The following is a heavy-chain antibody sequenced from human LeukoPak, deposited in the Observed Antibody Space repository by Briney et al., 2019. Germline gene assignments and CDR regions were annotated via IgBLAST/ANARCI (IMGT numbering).Heavy chain of an antibody. CDR3: ATGATGFDY. CDR1: GYPLVEFS. Sequence: ASVKVSCKVSGYPLVEFSIHWVRQAPGKGLEWMGGVNSEDDETTYAQKFQGRVSMTEDTSTDTAYMELSSLRSEDTAVYYCATGATGFDYWGQGTLVTVSS. V-gene: IGHV1-24*01. J-gene: IGHJ4*02. CDR2: VNSEDDET.